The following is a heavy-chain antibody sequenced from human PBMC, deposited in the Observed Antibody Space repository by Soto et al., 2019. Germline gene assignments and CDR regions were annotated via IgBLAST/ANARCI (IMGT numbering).Heavy chain of an antibody. J-gene: IGHJ4*02. D-gene: IGHD6-19*01. CDR2: ISYDGSNK. V-gene: IGHV3-30-3*01. CDR1: GFTFSSYA. Sequence: QVQLVESGGGVVQPGRSLRLSCAASGFTFSSYAMHWVRQTPGKGLEWVAVISYDGSNKYYADSVKGRFTISRDNSKNTLYLQMNSLRAEDTAVYYCAREDIAVAADYWGQGTLVTVPS. CDR3: AREDIAVAADY.